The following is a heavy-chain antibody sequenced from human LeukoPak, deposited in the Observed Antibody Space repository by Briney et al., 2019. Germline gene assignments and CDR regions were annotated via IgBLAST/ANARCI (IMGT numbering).Heavy chain of an antibody. CDR3: AKDIVVVPAARQWFDP. V-gene: IGHV3-30*02. D-gene: IGHD2-2*01. CDR2: IRYDGSNK. CDR1: GFTFSSYG. J-gene: IGHJ5*02. Sequence: GGSLRLSCAASGFTFSSYGMHWVRQAPGKGLEWVAFIRYDGSNKYYADSVKGRFTISRDNSKNTLYLQMNSPRAEDTAVYYCAKDIVVVPAARQWFDPWGQGTLVTVSS.